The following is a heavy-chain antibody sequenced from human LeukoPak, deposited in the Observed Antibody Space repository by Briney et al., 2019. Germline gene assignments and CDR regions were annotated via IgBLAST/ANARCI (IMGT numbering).Heavy chain of an antibody. J-gene: IGHJ4*02. V-gene: IGHV1-18*01. D-gene: IGHD3-22*01. Sequence: ASVKVSCKASGYTFTSYGISWVRQAPGQGLEWMGWISAYNGNTNYAQKLQGRVTMTTDTSTSTAYMELRSLRSDDTAVYYCAGGIYYDSSGYYYVLNYWGQGTLVTVSP. CDR2: ISAYNGNT. CDR3: AGGIYYDSSGYYYVLNY. CDR1: GYTFTSYG.